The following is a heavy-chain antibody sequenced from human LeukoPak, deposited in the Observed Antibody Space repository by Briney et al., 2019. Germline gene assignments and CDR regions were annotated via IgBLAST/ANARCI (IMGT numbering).Heavy chain of an antibody. CDR3: AKDMFSGSSWYYAFDI. D-gene: IGHD6-13*01. V-gene: IGHV3-23*01. CDR2: ISGSGGST. J-gene: IGHJ3*02. Sequence: GGSLRLSCAASGFTFSSYWMSWVRQAPGKGLEWVSAISGSGGSTYYADSVKGRFTISRDNSKNTLYLQMNSLRAEDTAVYYCAKDMFSGSSWYYAFDIWGQGTMVTVSS. CDR1: GFTFSSYW.